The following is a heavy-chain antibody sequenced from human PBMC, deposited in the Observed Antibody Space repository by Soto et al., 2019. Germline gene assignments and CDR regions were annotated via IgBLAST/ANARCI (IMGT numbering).Heavy chain of an antibody. CDR3: AKETLASAYADY. CDR1: GYSFSTYA. J-gene: IGHJ4*02. D-gene: IGHD2-2*01. CDR2: ISGSGDTT. Sequence: EVQLLDSGGGLVQPGGSLRLSCAASGYSFSTYAMSWVRQAPGKGLEWVSAISGSGDTTCYADSVKGRFTISRDNSKNTVYLQMNSLRAEDTAVYYCAKETLASAYADYWGQGTLVTVSS. V-gene: IGHV3-23*01.